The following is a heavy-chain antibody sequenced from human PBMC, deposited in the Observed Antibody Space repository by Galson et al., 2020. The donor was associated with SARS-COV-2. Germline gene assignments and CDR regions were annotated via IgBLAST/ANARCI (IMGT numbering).Heavy chain of an antibody. J-gene: IGHJ4*02. Sequence: ASVKVSCKASGYTFTSYGISWVRQAPGQRLEWMGWISAYNDNTKYAQNLQGRVTVTTDTSTATAYMELRSLRSDDTAVFYCARTDTIEYYYGSGTEPVVDYGGQGTLVTVSS. D-gene: IGHD3-10*01. V-gene: IGHV1-18*01. CDR2: ISAYNDNT. CDR1: GYTFTSYG. CDR3: ARTDTIEYYYGSGTEPVVDY.